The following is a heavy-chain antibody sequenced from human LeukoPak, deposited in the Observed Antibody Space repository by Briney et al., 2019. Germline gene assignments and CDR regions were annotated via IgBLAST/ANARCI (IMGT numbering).Heavy chain of an antibody. J-gene: IGHJ6*02. V-gene: IGHV4-59*02. CDR3: ARDGSNWSNDYYHGVDV. CDR1: GDSVTTYY. Sequence: PSETLSLTCTVSGDSVTTYYWSWIRQPPGKGLEWLGYVYYSGSATYNPSLKSRVTISVDTSKNQFSLRLSSVTAADTAVYYYARDGSNWSNDYYHGVDVWGQGTTVTVSS. D-gene: IGHD4-11*01. CDR2: VYYSGSA.